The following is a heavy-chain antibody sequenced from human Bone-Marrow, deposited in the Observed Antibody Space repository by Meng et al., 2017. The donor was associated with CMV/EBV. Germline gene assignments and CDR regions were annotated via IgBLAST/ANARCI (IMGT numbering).Heavy chain of an antibody. V-gene: IGHV3-21*01. CDR1: GFTFSSFT. CDR2: ISGTSSYI. J-gene: IGHJ3*02. CDR3: ARYSLPPAFDM. Sequence: GESLKISCAASGFTFSSFTMNWVRQAPGRGLEWVSSISGTSSYIYYADSVKGRFTISRDNAKNSLYLQMNSLRAEDTAVYYCARYSLPPAFDMWGQGTMVTVS. D-gene: IGHD4-11*01.